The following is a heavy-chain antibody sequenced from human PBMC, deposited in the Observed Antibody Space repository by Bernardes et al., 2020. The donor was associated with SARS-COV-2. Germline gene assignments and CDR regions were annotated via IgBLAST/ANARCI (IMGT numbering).Heavy chain of an antibody. D-gene: IGHD2-15*01. V-gene: IGHV4-4*07. CDR1: GGSISSYY. Sequence: SETLSLTCTVSGGSISSYYWSWIRQPAGKGLEWIGRIYTSGSTNYNPSLKSRVTMSVDTSKNQFSLKLSSVTAADTAVYYCARGVLVAATSYYYYGMDVWGQGTTVTVSS. CDR3: ARGVLVAATSYYYYGMDV. J-gene: IGHJ6*02. CDR2: IYTSGST.